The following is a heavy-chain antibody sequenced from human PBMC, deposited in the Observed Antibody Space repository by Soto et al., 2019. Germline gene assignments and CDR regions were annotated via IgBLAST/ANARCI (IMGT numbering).Heavy chain of an antibody. CDR3: ARVQGYSHSYRWSEH. D-gene: IGHD1-26*01. CDR2: IYDTVSV. Sequence: SETLSLTCTVSGGSIRDYYWSWIRQHAGKGLEWIGRIYDTVSVNYNPSLKSRVTMSVDTSQNQLSLKLSPVTAADTAVYYCARVQGYSHSYRWSEHWGKGTMVNGSS. CDR1: GGSIRDYY. J-gene: IGHJ5*02. V-gene: IGHV4-4*07.